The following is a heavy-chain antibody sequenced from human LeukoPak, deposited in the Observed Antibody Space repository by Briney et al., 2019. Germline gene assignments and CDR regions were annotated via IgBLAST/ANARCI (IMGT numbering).Heavy chain of an antibody. CDR2: IYHSGST. V-gene: IGHV4-38-2*02. Sequence: SETLSLTCTVSGGSISSYYWGWIRQPPGKGLEWIGSIYHSGSTYYNPSLKSRVTISVDTSKNQFSLKLSSVTAADTAVYYCARSGYCTNGVCYDGYMDVWGKGTTVTVSS. J-gene: IGHJ6*03. CDR3: ARSGYCTNGVCYDGYMDV. D-gene: IGHD2-8*01. CDR1: GGSISSYY.